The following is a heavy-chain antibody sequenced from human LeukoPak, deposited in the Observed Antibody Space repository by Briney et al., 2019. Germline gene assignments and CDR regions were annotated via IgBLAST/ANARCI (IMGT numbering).Heavy chain of an antibody. V-gene: IGHV3-23*01. CDR3: AKTTVGYSSGRFPGWPADY. Sequence: GGSLRLSCTAPGFAFGSYATYWVRQAPGKGLEWVSGIFGSGGSAHYADSVKGRFTISRYNSKNTVYLEMNSLGVEDTAVYYCAKTTVGYSSGRFPGWPADYWGQGTLVTVSS. CDR1: GFAFGSYA. CDR2: IFGSGGSA. J-gene: IGHJ4*02. D-gene: IGHD2-15*01.